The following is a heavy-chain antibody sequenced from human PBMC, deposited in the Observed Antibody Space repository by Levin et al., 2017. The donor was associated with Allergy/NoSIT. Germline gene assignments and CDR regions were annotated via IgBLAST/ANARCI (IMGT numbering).Heavy chain of an antibody. D-gene: IGHD3-9*01. J-gene: IGHJ4*02. CDR1: GASVSIGDYY. V-gene: IGHV4-30-4*01. CDR3: ASTHYDVLTGHLGPYYFDY. CDR2: AYYSGST. Sequence: SETLSLTCTVSGASVSIGDYYWSWVRQAPGTGLEWIGFAYYSGSTFYRPSLESRVTISLDMSDNQFSLHLKSLTAADTAVYFCASTHYDVLTGHLGPYYFDYWGPGTLVTVSS.